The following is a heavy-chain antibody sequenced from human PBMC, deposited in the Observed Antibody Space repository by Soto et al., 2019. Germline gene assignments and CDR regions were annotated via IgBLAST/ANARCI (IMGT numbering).Heavy chain of an antibody. CDR2: IYWDDDK. CDR1: GFSLSTSGVG. D-gene: IGHD1-1*01. J-gene: IGHJ4*02. V-gene: IGHV2-5*02. CDR3: AHRRPIQLWPH. Sequence: QITLKESGPTLVKPTQTLTLTCTFSGFSLSTSGVGVGWIRQPPGKALEWLALIYWDDDKRYSPSLKSRLTSTKDPSQNQVVLTMTNMDPVDTATYYCAHRRPIQLWPHWGQGTLVTVSS.